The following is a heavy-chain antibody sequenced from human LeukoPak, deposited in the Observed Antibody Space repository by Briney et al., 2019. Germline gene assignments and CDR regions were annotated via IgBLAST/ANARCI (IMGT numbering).Heavy chain of an antibody. V-gene: IGHV5-51*01. CDR3: ARRSGWYRPFDL. Sequence: GEALKISCKGSGYSFTSYWIGWVRQMPGKGLVWMVIIYPGDSDTRYCPSFQGQVTISADNSISTSYLQWSSLKASDTAMYYCARRSGWYRPFDLWGRGTLVTVSS. CDR1: GYSFTSYW. J-gene: IGHJ2*01. CDR2: IYPGDSDT. D-gene: IGHD6-19*01.